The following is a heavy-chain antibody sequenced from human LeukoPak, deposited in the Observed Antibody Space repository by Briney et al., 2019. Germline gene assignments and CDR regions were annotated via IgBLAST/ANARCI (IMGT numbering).Heavy chain of an antibody. D-gene: IGHD4-23*01. Sequence: GRSLRLSCAASGFTFDDYATHWVRQAPGKGLEWVSGISWNSGSIGYADSVKGRFTISRDNAKNSLYLQMNSLRAEDTALYYCAKDIYLGGGGAFDIWGQGTMVTVSS. CDR2: ISWNSGSI. CDR1: GFTFDDYA. J-gene: IGHJ3*02. V-gene: IGHV3-9*01. CDR3: AKDIYLGGGGAFDI.